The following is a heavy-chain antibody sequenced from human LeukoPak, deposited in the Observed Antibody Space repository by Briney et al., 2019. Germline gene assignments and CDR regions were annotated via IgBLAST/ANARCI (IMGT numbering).Heavy chain of an antibody. V-gene: IGHV4-30-4*01. Sequence: PSETLSLTCTVSGGSISSGDYYWIWIRQTPGKGLESIGNLYYSGSTYYNPSLKSRVTISVDTSKNQFSLKLTSVTAADTAVYYCVRGVVKGSTYYYGMDVWGQGTTVTVSS. CDR2: LYYSGST. J-gene: IGHJ6*02. CDR3: VRGVVKGSTYYYGMDV. CDR1: GGSISSGDYY. D-gene: IGHD3-22*01.